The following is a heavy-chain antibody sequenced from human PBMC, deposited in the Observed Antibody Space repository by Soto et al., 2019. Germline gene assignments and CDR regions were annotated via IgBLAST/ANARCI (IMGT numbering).Heavy chain of an antibody. CDR2: INPSGGST. Sequence: QVQLVQSGAEVKKPGASVKVSCKASGYTFTSYYMHWVRQAPGQGLEWMGIINPSGGSTSYAQKFQGRVTMTRDKSTSTVYMELSSLRSEDTAVYYCARASVGYYYDYWGQGTLVTVSS. CDR1: GYTFTSYY. D-gene: IGHD3-22*01. J-gene: IGHJ4*02. V-gene: IGHV1-46*01. CDR3: ARASVGYYYDY.